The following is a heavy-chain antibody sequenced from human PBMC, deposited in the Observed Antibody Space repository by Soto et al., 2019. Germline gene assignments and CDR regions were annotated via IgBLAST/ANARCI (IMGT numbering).Heavy chain of an antibody. CDR1: GGSISSGGYY. V-gene: IGHV4-31*03. D-gene: IGHD6-19*01. Sequence: QVQLQESGPGLVKPSQTLSLTCTVSGGSISSGGYYWSWIRQHPGKGLEWIGYIYYSGSTYYNPSLKSRVTISVDTSKNRFSLKLSSVTAADTAVYYCAREAAVAGITRGYWFDPWGQGTLVAVSS. CDR3: AREAAVAGITRGYWFDP. J-gene: IGHJ5*02. CDR2: IYYSGST.